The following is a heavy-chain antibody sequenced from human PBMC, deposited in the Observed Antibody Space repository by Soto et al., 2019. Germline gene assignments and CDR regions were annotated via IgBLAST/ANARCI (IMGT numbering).Heavy chain of an antibody. CDR1: GYTFTSYD. V-gene: IGHV1-8*01. CDR2: MNPNSGNT. Sequence: ASVKVSCKASGYTFTSYDINWVRQAPGQGLEGMGWMNPNSGNTGYAQKFQGRVTMTRNTSISTAYMELSSLRSEDTAVYYCAIGYGDDAYYYYMDVWTKGTTVTVSS. CDR3: AIGYGDDAYYYYMDV. J-gene: IGHJ6*03. D-gene: IGHD4-17*01.